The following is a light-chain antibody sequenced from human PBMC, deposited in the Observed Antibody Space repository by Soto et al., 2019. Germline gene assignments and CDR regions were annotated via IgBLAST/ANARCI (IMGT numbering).Light chain of an antibody. V-gene: IGKV1-39*01. Sequence: DIQMTQSPSSLSASVGDTVTITCRASQSISDYLNWYQQKPGKPPNLLIFDASSLQSGVPSRFRGSGSGTDSTITITGLQPEDFATYYCQQSYTAPRVTFGPGTIVDI. CDR3: QQSYTAPRVT. J-gene: IGKJ3*01. CDR1: QSISDY. CDR2: DAS.